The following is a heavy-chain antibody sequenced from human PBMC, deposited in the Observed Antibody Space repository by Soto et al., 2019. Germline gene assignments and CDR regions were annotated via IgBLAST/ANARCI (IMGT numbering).Heavy chain of an antibody. J-gene: IGHJ4*02. V-gene: IGHV3-23*01. CDR3: AKSIRYFDIYYFDY. D-gene: IGHD3-9*01. CDR2: ISGSGGST. Sequence: EVQLLESGGGLVQPGGSLRLSCAASGFTFSSYAMSWVRQAPGKGLEWVSAISGSGGSTYYADSVKGRFPISRDNSKNTLYLQMNSLRADDTAVYYCAKSIRYFDIYYFDYLGQGTLVTVSS. CDR1: GFTFSSYA.